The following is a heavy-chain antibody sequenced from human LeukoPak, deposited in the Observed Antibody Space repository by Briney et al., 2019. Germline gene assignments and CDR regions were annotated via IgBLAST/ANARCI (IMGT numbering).Heavy chain of an antibody. J-gene: IGHJ5*02. Sequence: KPSETLSLTCTVSGGSISSYYWSWIRQPPGKGLEWIGYIYYSGSTNYNPSLKSRVTISVDTSKNQFSLKLSSVTAADTAVYYCARVKAYCGGDCYPRNWFDPWGQGTLVTVSS. D-gene: IGHD2-21*02. CDR1: GGSISSYY. CDR3: ARVKAYCGGDCYPRNWFDP. V-gene: IGHV4-59*01. CDR2: IYYSGST.